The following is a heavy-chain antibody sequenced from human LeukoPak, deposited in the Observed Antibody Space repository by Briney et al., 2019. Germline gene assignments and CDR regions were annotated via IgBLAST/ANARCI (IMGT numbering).Heavy chain of an antibody. Sequence: ASVKVSCKASGYSFITHGITWVRQAPGQGLQWVGWISTYSGNAHCAQRLQDRVTLSKDTATTTAYLEVRNLRSDDTAVYYCARDLAVLGVVFTSYMDVWGKGTPVIVSS. J-gene: IGHJ6*03. CDR2: ISTYSGNA. CDR1: GYSFITHG. V-gene: IGHV1-18*01. D-gene: IGHD3-3*01. CDR3: ARDLAVLGVVFTSYMDV.